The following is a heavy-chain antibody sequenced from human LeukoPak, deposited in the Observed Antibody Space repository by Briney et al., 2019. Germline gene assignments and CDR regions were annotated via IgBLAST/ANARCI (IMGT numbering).Heavy chain of an antibody. J-gene: IGHJ3*02. CDR1: GFTFSSYW. Sequence: GESLRLSCAASGFTFSSYWMHWVRQAPGKGLVWVSRIKSDGSSTSYADSVKGRFIISRDNSKNTVYLQLNSLRAEDTAVYYCARGGDTIGSIRSPFDIWGQGTMVTVSS. D-gene: IGHD3-22*01. V-gene: IGHV3-74*01. CDR2: IKSDGSST. CDR3: ARGGDTIGSIRSPFDI.